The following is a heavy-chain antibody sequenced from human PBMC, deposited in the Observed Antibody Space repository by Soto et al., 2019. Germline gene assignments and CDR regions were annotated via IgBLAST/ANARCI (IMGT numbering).Heavy chain of an antibody. CDR2: ISSSSSTI. D-gene: IGHD2-8*02. V-gene: IGHV3-48*02. J-gene: IGHJ4*02. Sequence: EVQLVESGGGLVQPGGSLRLSCAASGFTFSSYSMNWVRQAPGKGLEWVSYISSSSSTIYDADSVKGRCTICRDNAKNSLYLQMNGLRDEDTAVYYCARAVRVDYFDYWGQGTMGTVSS. CDR1: GFTFSSYS. CDR3: ARAVRVDYFDY.